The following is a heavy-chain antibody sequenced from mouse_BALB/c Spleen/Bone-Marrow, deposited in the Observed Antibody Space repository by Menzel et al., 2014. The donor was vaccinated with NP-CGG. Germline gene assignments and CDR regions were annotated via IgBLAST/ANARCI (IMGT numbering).Heavy chain of an antibody. CDR2: IWGGGST. CDR1: GFSLSRYS. D-gene: IGHD2-1*01. Sequence: VKVVESGPGLVAPSQSLSITCTVSGFSLSRYSVHWVRLPPGKGLEWLGMIWGGGSTDYNSALKSRLSISKDNSKSQVFLEMNSLQTDDTAMYYCARNLLYGNPYYYAMDYWGQGTSVTVSS. CDR3: ARNLLYGNPYYYAMDY. J-gene: IGHJ4*01. V-gene: IGHV2-6-4*01.